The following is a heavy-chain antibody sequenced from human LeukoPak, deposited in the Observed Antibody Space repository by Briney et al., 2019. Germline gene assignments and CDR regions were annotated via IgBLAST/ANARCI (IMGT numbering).Heavy chain of an antibody. Sequence: SETLSLTCTVSGGSISSSSYYWGWIRQPPGKGLEWIGSIYYSGSTYYNPSLKSRVTISVDTSKNQFSLRLSSVTAADTAVYYCARGQLDRYYYYYMDVWGKGTTVTVSS. J-gene: IGHJ6*03. D-gene: IGHD6-6*01. V-gene: IGHV4-39*07. CDR3: ARGQLDRYYYYYMDV. CDR1: GGSISSSSYY. CDR2: IYYSGST.